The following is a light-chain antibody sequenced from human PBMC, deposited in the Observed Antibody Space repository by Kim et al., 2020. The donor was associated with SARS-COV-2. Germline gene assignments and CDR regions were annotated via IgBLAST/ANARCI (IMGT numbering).Light chain of an antibody. J-gene: IGKJ4*01. Sequence: SPGERATPSCRASHSVSSNLAWYQQKPGQAPRLLIYGASTRATGVPARFSGSGSGTEFILTINSLQSEDFAIYYCQQYNNWPPLTSGGGTKVDIK. CDR2: GAS. CDR3: QQYNNWPPLT. V-gene: IGKV3-15*01. CDR1: HSVSSN.